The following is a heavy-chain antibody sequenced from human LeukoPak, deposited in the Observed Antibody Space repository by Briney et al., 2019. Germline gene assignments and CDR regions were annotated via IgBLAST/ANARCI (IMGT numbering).Heavy chain of an antibody. D-gene: IGHD2-21*02. Sequence: SETLSLTCTVSGGSISSSSYYWGWIRQPAGKGLEWIGRIYTSGSTNYNPSLKSRVTMSVDTSKNQFSLKLSSVTAADTAVYYCARDPKPYCGGDCYFGWGQGTLVTVSS. CDR1: GGSISSSSYY. CDR3: ARDPKPYCGGDCYFG. CDR2: IYTSGST. J-gene: IGHJ4*02. V-gene: IGHV4-61*02.